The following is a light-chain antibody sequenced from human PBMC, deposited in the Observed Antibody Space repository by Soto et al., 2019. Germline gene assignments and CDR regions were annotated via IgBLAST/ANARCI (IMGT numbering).Light chain of an antibody. CDR1: SSNIGSNT. CDR3: AAWDDSLHGVV. CDR2: TNN. J-gene: IGLJ2*01. Sequence: QAVVTQPPSVSGTPGQRVTISCSGSSSNIGSNTVNWYQQLPGTAPKVLIYTNNQRPSGVPDRFSGSKSGTSASLAISGLQSEDEADYYCAAWDDSLHGVVFGGGTKLTVL. V-gene: IGLV1-44*01.